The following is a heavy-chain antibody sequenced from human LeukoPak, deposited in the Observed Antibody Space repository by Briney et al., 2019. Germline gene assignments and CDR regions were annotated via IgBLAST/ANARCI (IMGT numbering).Heavy chain of an antibody. Sequence: GGSLRLSCAASGFTFGFYGIHWVRQAPGKGLEWVAFIRYDGTNKYYADSVKGRFTISRDNSKNTLFLQMNSLRPEDTSVYYCAKSRESGSYLDYWGLGTLVTVSS. J-gene: IGHJ4*02. CDR2: IRYDGTNK. V-gene: IGHV3-30*02. D-gene: IGHD1-26*01. CDR1: GFTFGFYG. CDR3: AKSRESGSYLDY.